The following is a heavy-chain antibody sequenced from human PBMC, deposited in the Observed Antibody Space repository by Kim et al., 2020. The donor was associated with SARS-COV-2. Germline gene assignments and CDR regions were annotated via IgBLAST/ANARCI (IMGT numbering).Heavy chain of an antibody. Sequence: VKSRFNISRDDSKNTLDLQMNSLRAEDTAVYYCAKGSTGYCSGVTCYRFDYWGQGTLVTVSS. V-gene: IGHV3-23*01. D-gene: IGHD2-15*01. J-gene: IGHJ4*02. CDR3: AKGSTGYCSGVTCYRFDY.